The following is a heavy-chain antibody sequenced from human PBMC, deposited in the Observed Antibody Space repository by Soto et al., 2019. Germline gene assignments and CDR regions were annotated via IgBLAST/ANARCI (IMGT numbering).Heavy chain of an antibody. CDR2: INPNSGGT. J-gene: IGHJ3*02. CDR1: GYTFTGYY. Sequence: GASVKVSCKASGYTFTGYYMHWVRQAPGQGLEWMGWINPNSGGTSYAQKFQGWVTMTRDTSISTAYMELSRLRSDDTAVYYCAKTGYSSTAHDAFDIWGQGTMVTVSS. D-gene: IGHD6-13*01. V-gene: IGHV1-2*04. CDR3: AKTGYSSTAHDAFDI.